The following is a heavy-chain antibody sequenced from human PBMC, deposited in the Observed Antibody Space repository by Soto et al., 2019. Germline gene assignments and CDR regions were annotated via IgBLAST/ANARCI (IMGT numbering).Heavy chain of an antibody. V-gene: IGHV4-39*01. CDR2: IYYSGST. J-gene: IGHJ4*02. CDR3: ASLGPDWLETFDY. D-gene: IGHD3-9*01. CDR1: GGSISSSSYY. Sequence: QLQLQESGPGLVKPSETLSLTCTFSGGSISSSSYYCGWIRQPPGKGLEWIGSIYYSGSTYCNPSLKSRVTISVDTSKNQFSLKLSSVTAADTAVYYCASLGPDWLETFDYWGQGTLVTVSS.